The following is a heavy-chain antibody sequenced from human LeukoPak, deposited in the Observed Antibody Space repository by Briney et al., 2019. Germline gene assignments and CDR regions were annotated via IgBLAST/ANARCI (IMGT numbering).Heavy chain of an antibody. CDR2: IDPTSGDT. D-gene: IGHD2-8*01. J-gene: IGHJ5*02. V-gene: IGHV1-2*02. CDR1: GYAFSDYY. Sequence: ASVKVSCKASGYAFSDYYMHWVRQAPGQGLEWMGWIDPTSGDTKYAHKFQGRVSMTRDTSISTADMEVSSLRPDDTAVYYCARGIPRSYCTPIDCNPNWFDPWGQGTLVIVSS. CDR3: ARGIPRSYCTPIDCNPNWFDP.